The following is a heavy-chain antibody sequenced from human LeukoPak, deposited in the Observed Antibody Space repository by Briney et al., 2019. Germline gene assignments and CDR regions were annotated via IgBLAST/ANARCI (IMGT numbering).Heavy chain of an antibody. Sequence: GESLKISCKGSGHSFTSYWIAWVRQMPGKGLEWMGIIYPGDSDIRYSPSFQGQVTISVDKSISTAYLQWSSLKASDTAMYYCARLKVGYYSGMDVWGQGTTVTVSS. J-gene: IGHJ6*02. CDR2: IYPGDSDI. CDR3: ARLKVGYYSGMDV. CDR1: GHSFTSYW. V-gene: IGHV5-51*01.